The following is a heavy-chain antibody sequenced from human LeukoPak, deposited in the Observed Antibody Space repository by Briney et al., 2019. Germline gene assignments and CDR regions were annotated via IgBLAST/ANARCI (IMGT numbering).Heavy chain of an antibody. CDR3: AAQWLILGAFDS. CDR2: ISSSSSII. Sequence: GGSLRLSCGASGFTFNSYNMNWVRQAPGKGLEWVSYISSSSSIIYYTDSVKGRFTISRDNAKNSLYLQMNSLRAEDTAVYYCAAQWLILGAFDSWGQGTLVTVSS. D-gene: IGHD6-19*01. V-gene: IGHV3-48*01. J-gene: IGHJ4*02. CDR1: GFTFNSYN.